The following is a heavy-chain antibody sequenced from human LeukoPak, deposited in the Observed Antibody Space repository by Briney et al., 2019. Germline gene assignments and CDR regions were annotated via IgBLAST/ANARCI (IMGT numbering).Heavy chain of an antibody. Sequence: PGGSLRLSCAASGFTFSSYGMHWVRQAPGKGLEWVAMTSFDGSYKNYADSVKGRFTISRDNAKNSLYLQMNSLRAEDTAVYYCARGGYCSGGSCRYFDYWGQGTLVTVSS. V-gene: IGHV3-30*03. CDR1: GFTFSSYG. CDR2: TSFDGSYK. D-gene: IGHD2-15*01. J-gene: IGHJ4*02. CDR3: ARGGYCSGGSCRYFDY.